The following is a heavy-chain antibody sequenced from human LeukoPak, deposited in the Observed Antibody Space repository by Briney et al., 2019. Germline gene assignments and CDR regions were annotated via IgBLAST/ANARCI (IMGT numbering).Heavy chain of an antibody. CDR2: ISGSGDST. CDR1: GFTFSTYA. J-gene: IGHJ4*02. D-gene: IGHD4-11*01. Sequence: SGGSLRLSCAASGFTFSTYAMSWVRQAPGKGLEWVSAISGSGDSTYYADAVKGRFNISRDNSKNTLYLQVSSLRAEDTAVYYCATSYSKKYWGQGTLVTVSS. V-gene: IGHV3-23*01. CDR3: ATSYSKKY.